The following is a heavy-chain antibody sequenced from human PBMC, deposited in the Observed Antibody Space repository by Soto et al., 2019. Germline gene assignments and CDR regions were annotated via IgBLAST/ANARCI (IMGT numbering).Heavy chain of an antibody. J-gene: IGHJ6*02. D-gene: IGHD6-13*01. CDR3: ARDIAATNQYYYYYGMDV. CDR1: GFTFSSYG. V-gene: IGHV3-33*01. Sequence: GGSLRLSCAASGFTFSSYGMHWVRQAPGKGLEWVAVIWYDGSNKYYADSVKGRFTISRDNSKNTLYLQMNSLRAEDTAVYYSARDIAATNQYYYYYGMDVWGQGTTVTVSS. CDR2: IWYDGSNK.